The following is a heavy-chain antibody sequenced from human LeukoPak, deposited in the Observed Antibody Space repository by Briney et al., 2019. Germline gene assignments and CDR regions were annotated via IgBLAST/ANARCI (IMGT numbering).Heavy chain of an antibody. CDR3: ARHPTAGYCSSTSCLGAFDI. CDR1: GGSISSSSYY. D-gene: IGHD2-2*01. J-gene: IGHJ3*02. V-gene: IGHV4-39*01. CDR2: IYYSGST. Sequence: PSETLSLTCTVSGGSISSSSYYWGWIRQPPGKGLEWIGSIYYSGSTYYNPSLKSRVTISVDTSKNQFSLKLSSVTAADTAVYYCARHPTAGYCSSTSCLGAFDIWGQGTMVTVSS.